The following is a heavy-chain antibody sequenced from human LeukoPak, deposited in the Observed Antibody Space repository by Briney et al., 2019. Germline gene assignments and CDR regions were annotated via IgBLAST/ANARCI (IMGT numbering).Heavy chain of an antibody. D-gene: IGHD3-16*01. Sequence: GASVKVSCKASGGTFSSYAISWVRQAPGQGLEWMGGIIPIFGTANYAQKFQGRVTITADESTSTAYMELSSLRSDDTAVYYCAREGLGEITLDYWGQGTLVTVSS. V-gene: IGHV1-69*13. CDR3: AREGLGEITLDY. J-gene: IGHJ4*02. CDR1: GGTFSSYA. CDR2: IIPIFGTA.